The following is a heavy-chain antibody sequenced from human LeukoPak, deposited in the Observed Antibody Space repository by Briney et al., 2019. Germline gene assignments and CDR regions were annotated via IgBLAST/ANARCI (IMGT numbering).Heavy chain of an antibody. V-gene: IGHV1-3*01. CDR3: ARTSSGWVIIDY. CDR1: GYTFTSYY. CDR2: INAGNGNT. J-gene: IGHJ4*02. Sequence: ASVKVSCKASGYTFTSYYMHWVRQAPGQRLEWMGWINAGNGNTKYSQKFQGRVTITRDTSASTAYMELSSLRSEDTAVYYCARTSSGWVIIDYWGQGTLVTVSS. D-gene: IGHD6-19*01.